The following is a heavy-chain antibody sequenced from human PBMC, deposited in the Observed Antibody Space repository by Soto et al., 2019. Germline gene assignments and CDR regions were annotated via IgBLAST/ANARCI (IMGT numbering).Heavy chain of an antibody. CDR3: AGYQINSSGCSDY. Sequence: QVQLQESGPGLVKPSETLSLTCAVSGGSISSSNWWSWVRQPPGKGLEWIGEIYHSGGTNHNPSLKSRVTIAVDKSKNQFSLKLGSVTAADTAVYYCAGYQINSSGCSDYWGQGTLVTVAS. CDR2: IYHSGGT. V-gene: IGHV4-4*02. D-gene: IGHD6-19*01. J-gene: IGHJ4*02. CDR1: GGSISSSNW.